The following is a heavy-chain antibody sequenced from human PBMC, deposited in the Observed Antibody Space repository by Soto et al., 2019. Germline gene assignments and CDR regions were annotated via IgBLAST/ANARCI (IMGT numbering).Heavy chain of an antibody. V-gene: IGHV2-5*02. Sequence: QITLKESGPTLVKPTQTLTLTCTFSGFSLSTGGMGVGWIRQPPGKALEWLAPIYWDGDRRYRPSLMSRLTIAQDTSKTPVLLTMTHMDPVDTATYYCVHSRCGGDCLQSYSSHYYYGMDIWGQGTTVTVSS. D-gene: IGHD2-21*02. CDR3: VHSRCGGDCLQSYSSHYYYGMDI. CDR1: GFSLSTGGMG. J-gene: IGHJ6*02. CDR2: IYWDGDR.